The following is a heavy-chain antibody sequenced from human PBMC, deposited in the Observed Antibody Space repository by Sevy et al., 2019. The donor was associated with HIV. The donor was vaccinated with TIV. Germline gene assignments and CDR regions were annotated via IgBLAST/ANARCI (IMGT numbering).Heavy chain of an antibody. V-gene: IGHV3-23*01. CDR2: ISVSGGST. CDR1: GFTFASYT. D-gene: IGHD3-9*01. Sequence: GGSLRLSCTASGFTFASYTMSWVRQAPGKGLEWVSDISVSGGSTYYSDSVKGRFTISRDNSKNTLYLQMSSLRAEDTAVYYCAKRDYSDFDSPPICDFWGRGTLVTVSS. J-gene: IGHJ4*02. CDR3: AKRDYSDFDSPPICDF.